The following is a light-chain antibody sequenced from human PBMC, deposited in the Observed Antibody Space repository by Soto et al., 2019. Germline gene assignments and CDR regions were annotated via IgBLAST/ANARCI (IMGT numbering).Light chain of an antibody. J-gene: IGLJ1*01. V-gene: IGLV1-44*01. CDR2: SNN. CDR1: SSNIGSNT. Sequence: QSVLTQPPSASGTPGQRVTISCSGSSSNIGSNTVNWYQQLPGTAPKLLIYSNNQRPSGVPDRFSGSKSGTSASLAISGLQSEDEADYYCAAWDDSLNAFYVCGTGTNV. CDR3: AAWDDSLNAFYV.